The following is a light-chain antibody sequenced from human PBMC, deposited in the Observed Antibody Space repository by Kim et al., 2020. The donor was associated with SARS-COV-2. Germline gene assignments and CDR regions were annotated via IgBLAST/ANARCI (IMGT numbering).Light chain of an antibody. CDR2: AAS. J-gene: IGKJ1*01. Sequence: ASVGDRVTITCRASQGISNYLVWYQQKPGKVPKLLIYAASALQRGVPSRFSGSGSGTDFTLTISSLQPEDVATYYCQKYNRAPWTFGQGTRVDIK. V-gene: IGKV1-27*01. CDR3: QKYNRAPWT. CDR1: QGISNY.